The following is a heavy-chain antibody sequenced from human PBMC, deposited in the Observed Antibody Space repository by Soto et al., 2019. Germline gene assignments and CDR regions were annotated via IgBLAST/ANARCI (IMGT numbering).Heavy chain of an antibody. Sequence: GGSLRLSCATSGFTFSSYAMSWVRQAPGKGLEWVSAISGSGGSTYYADSVKGRFTISRDNSKNTLYLQMNSLRAEDTAVYYCSQKAKVGAATSAHFDYWGQGTLVTVSS. CDR1: GFTFSSYA. J-gene: IGHJ4*02. V-gene: IGHV3-23*01. CDR3: SQKAKVGAATSAHFDY. CDR2: ISGSGGST. D-gene: IGHD2-15*01.